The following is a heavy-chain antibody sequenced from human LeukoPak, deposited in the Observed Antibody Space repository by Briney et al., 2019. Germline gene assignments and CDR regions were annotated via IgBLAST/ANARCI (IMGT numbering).Heavy chain of an antibody. CDR2: ISSTSGAG. Sequence: PGGSLRLSCAASGFSFSRFGMDWVRQAPGKGLEWISHISSTSGAGYYADSVKGRFTISRDNAKNSLYLQMSSLRNEDTAIYYCAQKGGTDHWGQGTLVTVSS. CDR1: GFSFSRFG. CDR3: AQKGGTDH. D-gene: IGHD2-15*01. J-gene: IGHJ4*02. V-gene: IGHV3-48*02.